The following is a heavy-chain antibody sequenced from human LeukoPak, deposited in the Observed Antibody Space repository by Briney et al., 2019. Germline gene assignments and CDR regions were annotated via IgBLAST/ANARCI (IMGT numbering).Heavy chain of an antibody. J-gene: IGHJ3*02. V-gene: IGHV4-59*01. Sequence: SETPSLTCTVSGGSISSYYWSWIRQPPGKGLEWIGYIYYSGSTNYNPSLKSRVTISVDTSKNQFSLKLSSVTAADTAVYYCARGMRGYYSNDAFDIWGQGTMVTVSS. D-gene: IGHD3-22*01. CDR3: ARGMRGYYSNDAFDI. CDR2: IYYSGST. CDR1: GGSISSYY.